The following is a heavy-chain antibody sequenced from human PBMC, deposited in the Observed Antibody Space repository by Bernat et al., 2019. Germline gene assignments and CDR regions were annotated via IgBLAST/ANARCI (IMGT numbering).Heavy chain of an antibody. J-gene: IGHJ6*03. V-gene: IGHV3-53*02. Sequence: EVQLVETGGGLIQPGGSLRLSCAASGFTVSSNYMSWVRQAPGKGLEWVSVIYSGGNTYYADSVKGRFTISRDNSKNTLSLQMNSLRGEDTAVYYCARGYGDYVNYYYMDVRGKGTTVTVSS. CDR3: ARGYGDYVNYYYMDV. D-gene: IGHD4-17*01. CDR2: IYSGGNT. CDR1: GFTVSSNY.